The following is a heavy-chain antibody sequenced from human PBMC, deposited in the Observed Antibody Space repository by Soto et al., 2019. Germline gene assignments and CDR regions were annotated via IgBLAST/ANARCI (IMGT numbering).Heavy chain of an antibody. J-gene: IGHJ6*02. CDR1: GFTFSSYG. CDR3: AKPITIFDYYYYGMDV. Sequence: SLRLSCAAPGFTFSSYGMHWVRQAPGKGLEWVAVISYDGSNKYYADSVKGRFTISRDNSKNTLYLQMNSLRAEDTAVYYCAKPITIFDYYYYGMDVWGQGTTVTVSS. D-gene: IGHD3-3*01. V-gene: IGHV3-30*18. CDR2: ISYDGSNK.